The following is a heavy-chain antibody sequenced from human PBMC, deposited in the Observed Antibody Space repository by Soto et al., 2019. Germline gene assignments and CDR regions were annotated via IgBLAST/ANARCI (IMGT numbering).Heavy chain of an antibody. V-gene: IGHV3-7*01. CDR1: GFTFSNYW. D-gene: IGHD4-4*01. J-gene: IGHJ4*02. CDR2: IKQDGSEE. Sequence: GGSLRFSCAASGFTFSNYWMTWVRQAPGKGLEWVANIKQDGSEESYVDSVKGRFTISRDNAQNSLYLQMNSLRAEDTAIYYCATYRPVTAIDSRGQGTLVTVSS. CDR3: ATYRPVTAIDS.